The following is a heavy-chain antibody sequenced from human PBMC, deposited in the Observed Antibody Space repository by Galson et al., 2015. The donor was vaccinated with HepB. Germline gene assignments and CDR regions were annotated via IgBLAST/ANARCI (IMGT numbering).Heavy chain of an antibody. V-gene: IGHV3-30*18. CDR2: ISYDGSNK. CDR1: GFTLSNYG. Sequence: SLRLSCAASGFTLSNYGVHWVRQAPGKGLEWVAVISYDGSNKFHADSVKGRFIISRDNSKNTLYLQMNSLRTDDTAVYYCAKDPPMKAIVGGAYYYGMDVWGQGTTVTVSS. J-gene: IGHJ6*02. CDR3: AKDPPMKAIVGGAYYYGMDV. D-gene: IGHD1-26*01.